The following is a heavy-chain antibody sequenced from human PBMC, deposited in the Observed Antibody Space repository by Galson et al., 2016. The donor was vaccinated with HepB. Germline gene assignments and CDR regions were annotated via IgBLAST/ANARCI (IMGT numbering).Heavy chain of an antibody. J-gene: IGHJ4*02. CDR2: CSGSGVDT. Sequence: SLRLSCAASGFTFRSCAMSWVRQAPGKGLEWVSGCSGSGVDTLYADSVKGRFPISRDNSKNTLYLQMNSLRVEDTAVYYCAKDRYTVTTLFDFWGQGTLVTVSS. CDR3: AKDRYTVTTLFDF. CDR1: GFTFRSCA. D-gene: IGHD4-17*01. V-gene: IGHV3-23*01.